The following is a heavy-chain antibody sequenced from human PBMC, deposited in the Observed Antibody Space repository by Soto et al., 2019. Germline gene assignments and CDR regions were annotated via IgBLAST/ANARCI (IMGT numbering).Heavy chain of an antibody. Sequence: SETLSLTCAVYGGSFSGYYWSWIRQPPGKGLEWIGEINHSGSTNYNPSLKSRVTISVDTSKNQFSLKLSSVTAADTAVYYCARAFWSGYYTVYYYYYMDVWGKGTTVTVSS. CDR3: ARAFWSGYYTVYYYYYMDV. J-gene: IGHJ6*03. CDR1: GGSFSGYY. CDR2: INHSGST. V-gene: IGHV4-34*01. D-gene: IGHD3-3*01.